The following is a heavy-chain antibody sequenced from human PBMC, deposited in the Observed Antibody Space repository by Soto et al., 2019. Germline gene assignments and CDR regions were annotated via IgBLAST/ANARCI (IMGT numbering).Heavy chain of an antibody. D-gene: IGHD3-10*01. CDR3: ARDFYPPSGPEVDY. CDR2: ISYDGSNK. V-gene: IGHV3-30-3*01. CDR1: GFTFSSYA. J-gene: IGHJ4*02. Sequence: GESLKISCAASGFTFSSYAMHWVRQAPGKGLEWVAVISYDGSNKYYADSVKGRFTISRDNSKNTLYLQMNSLRAEDTAVYYCARDFYPPSGPEVDYWGQGTLITVSS.